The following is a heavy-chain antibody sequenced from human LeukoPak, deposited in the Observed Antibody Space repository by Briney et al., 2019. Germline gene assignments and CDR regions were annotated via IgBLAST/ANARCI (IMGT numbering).Heavy chain of an antibody. Sequence: SETLSLTCAVYGGSFSGYYWSWIRQPPGKGLGWIGEINHSGSTNYNPSLKSRVTISVDTSKNQFSLKLSSVTAADTAVYYCARGRITMIVVVPNNWFDPWGQGTLVTVSS. V-gene: IGHV4-34*01. J-gene: IGHJ5*02. CDR1: GGSFSGYY. D-gene: IGHD3-22*01. CDR3: ARGRITMIVVVPNNWFDP. CDR2: INHSGST.